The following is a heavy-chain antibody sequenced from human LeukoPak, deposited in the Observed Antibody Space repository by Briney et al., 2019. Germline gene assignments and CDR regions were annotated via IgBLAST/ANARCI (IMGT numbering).Heavy chain of an antibody. D-gene: IGHD2-2*01. Sequence: SETLSLTCTVSGGSISSSSYYWGWIRQPPGKGLEWIGYIYYSGSTYYNPSLKSRVTISLDTSKNQFSLKLSSVTAADTAVYYCARDYCSSTSCYHVDPWGQGTLVTVS. J-gene: IGHJ5*02. CDR3: ARDYCSSTSCYHVDP. V-gene: IGHV4-30-4*08. CDR1: GGSISSSSYY. CDR2: IYYSGST.